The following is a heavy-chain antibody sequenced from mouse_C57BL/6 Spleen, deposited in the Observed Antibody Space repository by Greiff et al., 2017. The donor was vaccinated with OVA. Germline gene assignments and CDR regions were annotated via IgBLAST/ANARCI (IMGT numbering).Heavy chain of an antibody. CDR2: IYPGDGDT. V-gene: IGHV1-82*01. D-gene: IGHD2-2*01. Sequence: QVQLQQSGPELVKPGASVKISCKASGYAFSSSWMNWVKQRPGKGLEWIGRIYPGDGDTNYNGKFKGKATLTADKSSSTAYMQLSSLTSEDSAVYFCARTGGYDWFAYWGQGTLVTVSA. CDR3: ARTGGYDWFAY. J-gene: IGHJ3*01. CDR1: GYAFSSSW.